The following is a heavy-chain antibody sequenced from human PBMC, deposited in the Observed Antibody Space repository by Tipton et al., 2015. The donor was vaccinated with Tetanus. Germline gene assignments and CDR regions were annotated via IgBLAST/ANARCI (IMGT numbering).Heavy chain of an antibody. CDR3: ARSKLPWFGESRAGFDP. Sequence: TLSLTCAVYGASFSDYYWSWIRQAPGKGLEWIGEINHSGNTNHNPSLKSRVTLSVDTSKSQFSLRLTSVTAADTAVYYCARSKLPWFGESRAGFDPWGQGFLVTVSA. CDR1: GASFSDYY. J-gene: IGHJ5*02. CDR2: INHSGNT. D-gene: IGHD3-10*01. V-gene: IGHV4-34*01.